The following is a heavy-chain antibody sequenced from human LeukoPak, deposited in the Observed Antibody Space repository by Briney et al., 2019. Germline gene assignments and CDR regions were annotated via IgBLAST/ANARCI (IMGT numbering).Heavy chain of an antibody. J-gene: IGHJ4*02. V-gene: IGHV3-66*01. Sequence: GGSLRLSCAASGFTVSSNYMSWVRQAPGKGLEWVSVIYSGGSTYCADSVKGRFTISRDNSKNTLYLQMNSLRAEDTAVYYCARDPDYGSGSFDYWGQGTLVTVSS. D-gene: IGHD3-10*01. CDR2: IYSGGST. CDR3: ARDPDYGSGSFDY. CDR1: GFTVSSNY.